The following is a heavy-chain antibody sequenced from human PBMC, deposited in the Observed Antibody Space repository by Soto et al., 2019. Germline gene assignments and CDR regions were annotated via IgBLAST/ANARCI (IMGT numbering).Heavy chain of an antibody. CDR3: ARGLLYSSSLDYHYYGMDV. V-gene: IGHV1-8*01. Sequence: QVQLVQSGAEVKKPGASVKVSCKASGYTFTSYDINWVRQATGQGLEWMGWMNPNSGNTGYAQKFQGRVTMTRNTSISTAYMELSSLRSEDTAVYYCARGLLYSSSLDYHYYGMDVWGQGTTVTVSS. D-gene: IGHD6-6*01. CDR2: MNPNSGNT. CDR1: GYTFTSYD. J-gene: IGHJ6*02.